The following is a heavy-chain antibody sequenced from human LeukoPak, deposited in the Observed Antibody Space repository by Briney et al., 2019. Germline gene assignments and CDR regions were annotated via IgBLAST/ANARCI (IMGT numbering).Heavy chain of an antibody. CDR1: GGTFSSYA. D-gene: IGHD6-6*01. Sequence: ASVKVSCKASGGTFSSYAISWVRQAPGQGLEWMGRIIPIFGIANYAQKFQGRVTITADKSTSTAYMELSSLRSEDTAVYYCASLAARSDYYYYGMDVCGQGTTVTVSS. CDR2: IIPIFGIA. J-gene: IGHJ6*02. CDR3: ASLAARSDYYYYGMDV. V-gene: IGHV1-69*04.